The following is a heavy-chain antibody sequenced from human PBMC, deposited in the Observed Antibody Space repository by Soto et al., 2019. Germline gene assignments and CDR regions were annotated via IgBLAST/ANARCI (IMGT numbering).Heavy chain of an antibody. J-gene: IGHJ5*02. CDR1: GFTFSSYA. D-gene: IGHD3-22*01. V-gene: IGHV3-23*01. CDR3: ARSGLALPYSASHWFDP. Sequence: GGSLRLSCAASGFTFSSYAMSWVRQAPGKGLEWVSAISGSGGSTYYADSVKGRFTISRDNSKNTLYLQMNSLRGEGTAVYYCARSGLALPYSASHWFDPWGHGTLVTVSS. CDR2: ISGSGGST.